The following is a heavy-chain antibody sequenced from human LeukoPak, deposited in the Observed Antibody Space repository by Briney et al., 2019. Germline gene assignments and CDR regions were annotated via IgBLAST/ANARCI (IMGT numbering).Heavy chain of an antibody. CDR1: GGSISSDSYY. J-gene: IGHJ4*02. CDR2: IYYSGST. V-gene: IGHV4-39*01. CDR3: ASLAVAGLSEGF. Sequence: SETLSLTCTVSGGSISSDSYYWAWIRQPPGKGLEWIASIYYSGSTYYNPSLKSRVTISVDTSRNQFSLKLNSVTAADTAVYYCASLAVAGLSEGFWGQGTLVIVSS. D-gene: IGHD6-19*01.